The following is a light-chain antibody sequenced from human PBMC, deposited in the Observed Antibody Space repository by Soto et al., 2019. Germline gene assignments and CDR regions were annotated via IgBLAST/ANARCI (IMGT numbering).Light chain of an antibody. CDR1: RGVSSGY. V-gene: IGKV3-20*01. CDR3: QHYYISSWT. CDR2: AAS. Sequence: ELVLTQSPGTLSLSPRERATLSCRASRGVSSGYLAWYQQKPGQAPRPLIYAASNRATGIPGRFSGSGFGTDFTLTISRLEPEDFAVYYCQHYYISSWTFGQGTKVEI. J-gene: IGKJ1*01.